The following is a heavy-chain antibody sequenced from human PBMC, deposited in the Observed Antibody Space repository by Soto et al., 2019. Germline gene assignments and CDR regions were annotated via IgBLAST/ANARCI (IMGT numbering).Heavy chain of an antibody. J-gene: IGHJ6*03. Sequence: GSLRLSCAASGFTVSSNYMSWVRQAPGKGLEWVSLVYSGGSTYYADSVKGRFTISRDNSKNTLYLQMNSLRAEDTAVYYCARDGRYCSGGSCYYYYYYMDAWGKGTTVTVSS. CDR3: ARDGRYCSGGSCYYYYYYMDA. D-gene: IGHD2-15*01. CDR1: GFTVSSNY. CDR2: VYSGGST. V-gene: IGHV3-66*01.